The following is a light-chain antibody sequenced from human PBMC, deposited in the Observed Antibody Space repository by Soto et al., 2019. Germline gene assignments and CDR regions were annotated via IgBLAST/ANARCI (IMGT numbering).Light chain of an antibody. CDR3: CSYAGSSTLYV. CDR2: EGS. Sequence: QSVLTQPASVSGSPGQSITIPCTGTSSDVGSYNLVSWYQQHPGKAPKLMIYEGSKRPSGVSNRFSGSKSGNTASLTISGLQAEDEADYYCCSYAGSSTLYVFGSGTKATVL. V-gene: IGLV2-23*01. J-gene: IGLJ1*01. CDR1: SSDVGSYNL.